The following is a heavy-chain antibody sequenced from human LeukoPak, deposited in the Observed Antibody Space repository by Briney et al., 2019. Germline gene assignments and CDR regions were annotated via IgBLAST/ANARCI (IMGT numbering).Heavy chain of an antibody. CDR3: VSPRGFSYGYFDY. V-gene: IGHV4-39*01. Sequence: SETLSLTCTVSGGSISSSSAYWGWIRQPPGKGLEWIGSIYYSKNTYYNPSLKSRVTISADTSKNQFSLTLGSVSATDTAVYYCVSPRGFSYGYFDYWGQGILVTVSS. CDR1: GGSISSSSAY. D-gene: IGHD5-18*01. CDR2: IYYSKNT. J-gene: IGHJ4*02.